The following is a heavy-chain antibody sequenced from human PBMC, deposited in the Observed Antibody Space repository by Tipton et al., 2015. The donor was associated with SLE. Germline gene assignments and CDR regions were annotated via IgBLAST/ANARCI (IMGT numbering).Heavy chain of an antibody. D-gene: IGHD2-21*02. CDR3: ARGMVTWRGAIVGVDV. J-gene: IGHJ6*02. V-gene: IGHV3-66*02. Sequence: LEWVSVIYSGGSTYYADSVKGRFTISRDNSKNTLYLQMNSLRAEDTAVYYCARGMVTWRGAIVGVDVWGQGTTVNVSS. CDR2: IYSGGST.